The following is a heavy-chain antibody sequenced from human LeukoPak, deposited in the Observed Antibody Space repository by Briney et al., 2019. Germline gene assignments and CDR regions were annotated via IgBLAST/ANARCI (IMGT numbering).Heavy chain of an antibody. J-gene: IGHJ4*02. CDR1: GGSISSYY. D-gene: IGHD5-18*01. CDR2: IYYSGST. Sequence: SETLSLTCTVSGGSISSYYWSWIRQPPGKGLEWIGYIYYSGSTNYNPSLKSRVTISVDTSKNQFSLKLSSVTAADTAVYYCARFAGYSYGYTFDYWGQGTLVTVSS. CDR3: ARFAGYSYGYTFDY. V-gene: IGHV4-59*08.